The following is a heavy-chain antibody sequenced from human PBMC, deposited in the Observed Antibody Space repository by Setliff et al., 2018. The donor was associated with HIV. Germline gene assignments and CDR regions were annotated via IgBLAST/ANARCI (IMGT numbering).Heavy chain of an antibody. Sequence: SETLSLTCTVSGGSISRYYWSWIRQPPGKGLEWIGYIYYSGGTNYNPSLKSRVTMSVDTSKNQFSLNLSSVTAADTAVYYCAREQDYYDSSGYSRSRAFDIWGQGTMVTVSS. CDR3: AREQDYYDSSGYSRSRAFDI. CDR1: GGSISRYY. CDR2: IYYSGGT. D-gene: IGHD3-22*01. V-gene: IGHV4-59*01. J-gene: IGHJ3*02.